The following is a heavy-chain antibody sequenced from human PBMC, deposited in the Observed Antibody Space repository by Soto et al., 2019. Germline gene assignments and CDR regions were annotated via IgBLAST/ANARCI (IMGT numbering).Heavy chain of an antibody. J-gene: IGHJ2*01. V-gene: IGHV4-59*08. CDR1: GGSISSYY. CDR2: IFYSGST. Sequence: QVQLQASGPGLVKPSETLSLTCTVSGGSISSYYWSWIRQPPGKGLEWSGYIFYSGSTNYNPSLKSRVTISVDTSKNHFSLKLSSVTAADTAVYYCARFNWYFDLWGRGTLGTGSS. CDR3: ARFNWYFDL.